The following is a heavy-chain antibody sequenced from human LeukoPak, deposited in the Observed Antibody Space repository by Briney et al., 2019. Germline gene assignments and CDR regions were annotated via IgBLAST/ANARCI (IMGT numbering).Heavy chain of an antibody. D-gene: IGHD4-11*01. V-gene: IGHV4-39*01. CDR3: ARHALTTVDFDY. J-gene: IGHJ4*02. CDR2: IYYSGST. CDR1: GGSISSSSYY. Sequence: PPETLSLTCTVSGGSISSSSYYWGWIRQPPGKGLEWIGSIYYSGSTYYNPSLKSRVTISVDTSKNQFSLKLSSVTAADTAVYYCARHALTTVDFDYWGQGTWVTVSS.